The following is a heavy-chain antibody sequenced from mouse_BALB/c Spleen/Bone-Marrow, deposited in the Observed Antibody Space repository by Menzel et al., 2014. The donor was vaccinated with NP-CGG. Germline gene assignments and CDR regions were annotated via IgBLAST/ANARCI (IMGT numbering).Heavy chain of an antibody. CDR1: GYSFTGYY. D-gene: IGHD2-4*01. Sequence: LVKTGASVKISCKASGYSFTGYYMHWVKQSHGKSLEWIGYINCYNGATSYNQKFKGKATFTVDTSSSTAYMQFNSLTSEDSAVXXXARSAMIKYFDVWGAGTTVTVSS. CDR2: INCYNGAT. CDR3: ARSAMIKYFDV. J-gene: IGHJ1*01. V-gene: IGHV1S34*01.